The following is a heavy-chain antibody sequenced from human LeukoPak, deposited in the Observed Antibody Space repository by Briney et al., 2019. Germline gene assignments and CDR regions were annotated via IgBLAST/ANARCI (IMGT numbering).Heavy chain of an antibody. V-gene: IGHV6-1*01. D-gene: IGHD3-16*01. CDR1: GDSVYSNSAT. CDR2: TYYRSKWYN. J-gene: IGHJ3*02. Sequence: SQTLSLTCAISGDSVYSNSATWNWIRQSPLRGLEWLGRTYYRSKWYNDYAVSVKSRITINPDTSKNQFSLQLNSVTPEDTAVYYCARVGHPWGIEDAFDIWGQGTMVTVSS. CDR3: ARVGHPWGIEDAFDI.